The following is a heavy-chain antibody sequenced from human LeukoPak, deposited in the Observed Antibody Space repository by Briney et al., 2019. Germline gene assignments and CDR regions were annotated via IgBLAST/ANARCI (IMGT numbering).Heavy chain of an antibody. D-gene: IGHD6-13*01. CDR2: ISFDGGNK. CDR3: ARERLAAAGASIYYFDY. CDR1: GFTFSSHG. V-gene: IGHV3-30*03. J-gene: IGHJ4*02. Sequence: GGSLRLSCAASGFTFSSHGMHWVRQAPGKGLEWVAVISFDGGNKYYADSVKGRFTISRDNSKNTLYLQMNSLRAEDTAVYYCARERLAAAGASIYYFDYWGQGTLVTVSS.